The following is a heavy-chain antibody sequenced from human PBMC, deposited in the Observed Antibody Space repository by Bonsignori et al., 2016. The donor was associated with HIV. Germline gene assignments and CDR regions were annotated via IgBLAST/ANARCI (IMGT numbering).Heavy chain of an antibody. D-gene: IGHD6-19*01. CDR1: GGTFSSYA. V-gene: IGHV1-69*10. CDR3: ARSYSSGWYSDY. Sequence: SVKVSCKASGGTFSSYAISWVRQAPGQGLEWMGGIIPILGIANYAQKFQGRVTITADKSTSTAYMELSSLRSEDTAVYYCARSYSSGWYSDYWGQGTLVTVSS. J-gene: IGHJ4*02. CDR2: IIPILGIA.